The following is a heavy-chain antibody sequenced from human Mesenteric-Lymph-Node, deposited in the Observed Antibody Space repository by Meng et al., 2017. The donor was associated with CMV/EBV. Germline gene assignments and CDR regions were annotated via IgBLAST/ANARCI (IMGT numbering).Heavy chain of an antibody. CDR1: GYTFTSYA. Sequence: ASGYTFTSYAMRWVRQAPGQRLEWMGWINAGNGNTKYSQKFQGRVTITRDTSASTAYMELSSLRSEDTAVYYCARDRGYSGYDNFDYWGQRTLVTVSS. CDR2: INAGNGNT. V-gene: IGHV1-3*01. D-gene: IGHD5-12*01. CDR3: ARDRGYSGYDNFDY. J-gene: IGHJ4*02.